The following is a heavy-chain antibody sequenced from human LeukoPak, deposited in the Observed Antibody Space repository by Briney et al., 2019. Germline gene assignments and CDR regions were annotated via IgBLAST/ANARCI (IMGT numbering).Heavy chain of an antibody. D-gene: IGHD3-22*01. CDR2: IYYSGST. Sequence: SETLSLTCTVSGGSISSSSYYWGWTRQPPGKGLEWIGSIYYSGSTYYNPSLKSRVTISVDTSKNQFSLKLSSVTAADTAVYYCARAADSSGYYYDLPFDYWGQGTLVTVSS. V-gene: IGHV4-39*07. CDR3: ARAADSSGYYYDLPFDY. CDR1: GGSISSSSYY. J-gene: IGHJ4*02.